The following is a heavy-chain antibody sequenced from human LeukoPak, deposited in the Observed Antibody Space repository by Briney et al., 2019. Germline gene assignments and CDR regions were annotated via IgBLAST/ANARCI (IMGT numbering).Heavy chain of an antibody. CDR2: ISYDGSNK. J-gene: IGHJ3*02. V-gene: IGHV3-30-3*01. Sequence: GGSLRLSCAASGFTFSSYAMHWVRQAPGKGLEWVAVISYDGSNKYYADSVKGRFTISRDNSKNTLYLQMNSLRAEDTAVYYCARNAFEIWGQGTMVTVSS. CDR1: GFTFSSYA. CDR3: ARNAFEI.